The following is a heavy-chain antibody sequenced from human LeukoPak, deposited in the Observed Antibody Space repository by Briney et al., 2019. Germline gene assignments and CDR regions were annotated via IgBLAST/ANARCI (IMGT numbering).Heavy chain of an antibody. J-gene: IGHJ6*03. D-gene: IGHD2-2*01. CDR3: ARDARYCSSTSCYLDYYYYMDV. CDR1: GGSISSYY. V-gene: IGHV4-59*01. Sequence: SETLSLTCTVSGGSISSYYWSWIRQPPGKGLEWIGYIYYSGSTNYNPSLKSRVTISVDTSKNQFSLKLSSVTAADAAVYYCARDARYCSSTSCYLDYYYYMDVWGKGTTVTVSS. CDR2: IYYSGST.